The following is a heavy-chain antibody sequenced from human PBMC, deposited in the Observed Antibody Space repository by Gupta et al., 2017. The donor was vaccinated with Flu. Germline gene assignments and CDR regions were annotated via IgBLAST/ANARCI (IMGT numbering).Heavy chain of an antibody. D-gene: IGHD3-10*01. J-gene: IGHJ4*02. Sequence: EVQLLESGGGLVQPGGSLRLSCAASGFTFSSYAMRWVRQAPGKGLGCFSASSGSGGSTYYADSVKGRFTISIDNSKNTLYLQMNSLRADDTAVYYCAKDFGSGSLYYFDYWGQGTLVTVSS. CDR2: SSGSGGST. CDR3: AKDFGSGSLYYFDY. CDR1: GFTFSSYA. V-gene: IGHV3-23*01.